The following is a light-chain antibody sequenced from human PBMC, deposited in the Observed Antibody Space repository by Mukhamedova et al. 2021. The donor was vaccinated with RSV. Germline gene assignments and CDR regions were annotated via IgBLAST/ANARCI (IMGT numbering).Light chain of an antibody. Sequence: WYQRRVHGKASRLLIYDTSNLQTGVPSRFSGSGSGTDFTLTISSLQPEDIATYYCQQYDSLPRTFGQGTKVEMK. V-gene: IGKV1-33*01. CDR3: QQYDSLPRT. J-gene: IGKJ1*01. CDR2: DTS.